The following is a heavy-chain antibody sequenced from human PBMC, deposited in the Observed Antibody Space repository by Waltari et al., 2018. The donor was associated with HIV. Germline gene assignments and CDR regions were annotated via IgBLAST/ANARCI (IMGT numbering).Heavy chain of an antibody. Sequence: QVRLVQSGPEVKRTGSSVRVSCKSSGGDFSDYGISWLRQAPGQGLQWMGEIILYFGFAKTAGTLRARVSIGADESKNTVYLELRSLTVQDSATYFCARGTFYDDEVGAHRYRPFDAWGQGTPVSVSS. J-gene: IGHJ4*02. V-gene: IGHV1-69*01. CDR1: GGDFSDYG. CDR3: ARGTFYDDEVGAHRYRPFDA. D-gene: IGHD3-16*01. CDR2: IILYFGFA.